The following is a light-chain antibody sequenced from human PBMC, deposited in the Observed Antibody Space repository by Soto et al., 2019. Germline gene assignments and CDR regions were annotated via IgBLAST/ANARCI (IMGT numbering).Light chain of an antibody. Sequence: IVLTQSPGTLSLSPGERATLSCRASQSVSSSYLAWYQQKPGQAPRLLIYGVSYRTTGIPDRFSGSGSGTDFTLTISRLEPEDFAVYYCQHYDNSPLTLGGGTKVDTK. CDR3: QHYDNSPLT. CDR2: GVS. V-gene: IGKV3-20*01. J-gene: IGKJ4*01. CDR1: QSVSSSY.